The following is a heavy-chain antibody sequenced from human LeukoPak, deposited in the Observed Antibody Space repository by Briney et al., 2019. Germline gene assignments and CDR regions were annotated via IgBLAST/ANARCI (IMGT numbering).Heavy chain of an antibody. Sequence: PSETLSLTCTVSGGSISSYYWSWICQPPGKGLEWIGYIYYSGSTNHNPSLKSRVTISVDTSKNQFSLKLSSVTAADTAVYYCARLIGEIDYWGQGTLVTVSS. J-gene: IGHJ4*02. CDR3: ARLIGEIDY. CDR2: IYYSGST. V-gene: IGHV4-59*08. D-gene: IGHD3-10*01. CDR1: GGSISSYY.